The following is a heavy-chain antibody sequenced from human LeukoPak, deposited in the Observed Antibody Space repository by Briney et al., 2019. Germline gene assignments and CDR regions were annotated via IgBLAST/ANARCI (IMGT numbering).Heavy chain of an antibody. D-gene: IGHD6-19*01. J-gene: IGHJ2*01. V-gene: IGHV3-23*01. Sequence: GGTLRLSCAASGFTFSSYGMSWVRQAPGKGLEWVSAISGSGGSTYYADSVKGRFTISRDNSNNTMYLQMNSLRPEDTAVLYCAKDRSSGWYDWYFDLWGRGTLVTVSS. CDR3: AKDRSSGWYDWYFDL. CDR2: ISGSGGST. CDR1: GFTFSSYG.